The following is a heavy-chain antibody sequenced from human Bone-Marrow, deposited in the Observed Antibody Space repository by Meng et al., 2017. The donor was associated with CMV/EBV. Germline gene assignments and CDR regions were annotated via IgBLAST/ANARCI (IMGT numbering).Heavy chain of an antibody. J-gene: IGHJ4*02. D-gene: IGHD2-2*01. Sequence: GESLKISCAASGFPFSSYGMHWVRQAPGKGLEWVAFIRYDGSNKYYADSVKGRFTISRDNSKNTLYLQMNSLRAEDTAVYYCAKDGVTVVPAANEYYFDYWGQGTLVTVSS. V-gene: IGHV3-30*02. CDR2: IRYDGSNK. CDR3: AKDGVTVVPAANEYYFDY. CDR1: GFPFSSYG.